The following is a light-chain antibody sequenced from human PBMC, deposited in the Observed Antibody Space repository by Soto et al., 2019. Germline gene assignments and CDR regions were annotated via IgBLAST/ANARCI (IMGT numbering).Light chain of an antibody. CDR1: SSDIGSYNY. Sequence: QSSLTQPASVSGSPGQSTTISCTGTSSDIGSYNYVSWYQQHPGRAPRLMSYEVNNRPSGVSNRFSGSKSGNTASLTISGLQAEDEADYYCSSYTTSTTYVFGPGTKRTVL. CDR3: SSYTTSTTYV. CDR2: EVN. V-gene: IGLV2-14*01. J-gene: IGLJ1*01.